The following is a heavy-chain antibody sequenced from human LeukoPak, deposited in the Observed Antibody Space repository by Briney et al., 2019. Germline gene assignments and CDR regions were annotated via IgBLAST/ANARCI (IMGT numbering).Heavy chain of an antibody. CDR1: GGSFSGYY. Sequence: SETLSLTCAVYGGSFSGYYWSWIRQPPGKGLEWIGEINHSGSTNYNPSLKSRVTISVDTSKNQFSLKLSSVTAADTAVYYCARTNRHYYDSSVPFAYWGQGTLVTVSS. D-gene: IGHD3-22*01. V-gene: IGHV4-34*01. CDR2: INHSGST. J-gene: IGHJ4*02. CDR3: ARTNRHYYDSSVPFAY.